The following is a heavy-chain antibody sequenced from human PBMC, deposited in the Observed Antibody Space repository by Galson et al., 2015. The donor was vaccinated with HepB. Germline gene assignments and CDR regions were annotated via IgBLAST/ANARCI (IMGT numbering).Heavy chain of an antibody. J-gene: IGHJ6*02. CDR1: GYTLTELS. V-gene: IGHV1-24*01. D-gene: IGHD4-17*01. CDR3: ATKTFYGYYYYYYGMDV. CDR2: FDPEDGET. Sequence: SVKVSCKVSGYTLTELSMHWVRQAPGKGLEWMGGFDPEDGETIYAQKFQGRVTMTEDTSTDTAYMELSSLRSEDTAVYYCATKTFYGYYYYYYGMDVWGQGTTVTVSS.